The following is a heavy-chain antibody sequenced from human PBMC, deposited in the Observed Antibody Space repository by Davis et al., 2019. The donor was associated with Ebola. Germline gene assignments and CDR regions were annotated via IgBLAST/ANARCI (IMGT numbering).Heavy chain of an antibody. D-gene: IGHD3-3*01. CDR1: GGSISSYY. CDR3: ARGVGDDFWSGYYFSYYYGMDV. Sequence: SETLSLTCTVSGGSISSYYWSWIRQPPGKGLEWIGYVYSSGSTDYNPSLKSRVTISVDTSKNQFSLKLSSVTAADTAVYYCARGVGDDFWSGYYFSYYYGMDVWGKGTTVTVSS. V-gene: IGHV4-59*12. J-gene: IGHJ6*04. CDR2: VYSSGST.